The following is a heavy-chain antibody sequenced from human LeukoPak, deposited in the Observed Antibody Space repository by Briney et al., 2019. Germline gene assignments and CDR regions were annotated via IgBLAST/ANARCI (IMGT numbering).Heavy chain of an antibody. Sequence: GGSLRLSCAASGFTFSSYSMNWVRQAPGKGLEWVSSISSSSSYIYYADSVKGRFTISRDNAKNSLYLQMNSLRAEDTAVYYCARDTYSTTWYAAEDWGQGTLVTVSS. CDR2: ISSSSSYI. CDR3: ARDTYSTTWYAAED. J-gene: IGHJ4*02. CDR1: GFTFSSYS. D-gene: IGHD6-13*01. V-gene: IGHV3-21*04.